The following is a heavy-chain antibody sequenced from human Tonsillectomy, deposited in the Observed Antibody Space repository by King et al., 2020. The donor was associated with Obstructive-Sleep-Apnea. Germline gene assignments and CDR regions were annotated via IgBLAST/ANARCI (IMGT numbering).Heavy chain of an antibody. CDR3: ARHRGEYRVAMFDY. J-gene: IGHJ4*02. CDR1: GYSFTNYW. D-gene: IGHD5-12*01. Sequence: QLVQSGAEVKKPGESLRISCKASGYSFTNYWISWVRQMPGKGLEWMGRIDPSDSYTNYSPSFQGHVAISADKSISTAYLQWSSLKASDTAMYYCARHRGEYRVAMFDYWGQGTLVTVSS. V-gene: IGHV5-10-1*01. CDR2: IDPSDSYT.